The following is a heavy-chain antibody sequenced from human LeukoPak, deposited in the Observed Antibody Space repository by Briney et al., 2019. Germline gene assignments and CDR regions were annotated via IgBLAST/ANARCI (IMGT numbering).Heavy chain of an antibody. Sequence: GASVKVSCKASGGTFSGYAISWVRQAPGQGLEWMGRIIPIFGTANYAQKFQGRVTITTDESTSTAYMELSSLRSEDTAVYYCARDWGVGLRYYYYYMDVWGKGTTVTVSS. CDR3: ARDWGVGLRYYYYYMDV. J-gene: IGHJ6*03. CDR1: GGTFSGYA. V-gene: IGHV1-69*05. D-gene: IGHD3-16*01. CDR2: IIPIFGTA.